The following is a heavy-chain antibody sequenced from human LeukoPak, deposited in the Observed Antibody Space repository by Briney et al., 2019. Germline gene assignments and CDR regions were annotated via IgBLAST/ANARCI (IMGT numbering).Heavy chain of an antibody. CDR1: GFTFSNYN. CDR3: ASRWGYSYGTDYFDY. Sequence: GGSLRPSCAASGFTFSNYNMNWVRQAPGKGLEWISYISGSSSTIYYADSVKGRFTISRDNAKNSLYLQMNSLRAEDTAVYYCASRWGYSYGTDYFDYWGQGTLVTVSS. D-gene: IGHD5-18*01. CDR2: ISGSSSTI. V-gene: IGHV3-48*01. J-gene: IGHJ4*02.